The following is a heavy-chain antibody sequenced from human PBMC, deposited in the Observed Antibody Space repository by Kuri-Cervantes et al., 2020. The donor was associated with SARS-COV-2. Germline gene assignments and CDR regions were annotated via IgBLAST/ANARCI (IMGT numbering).Heavy chain of an antibody. D-gene: IGHD6-6*01. CDR2: IKQDGSEK. J-gene: IGHJ1*01. V-gene: IGHV3-7*01. CDR3: ARPSWRAAPSHFQH. Sequence: SCAASGFTFSSYWMSWVRQAPGKGLEWVANIKQDGSEKYYVDSVKGRFTISRDNAKNSLYLQMNSLRAEDTAVYYCARPSWRAAPSHFQHWGQGTLVTVSS. CDR1: GFTFSSYW.